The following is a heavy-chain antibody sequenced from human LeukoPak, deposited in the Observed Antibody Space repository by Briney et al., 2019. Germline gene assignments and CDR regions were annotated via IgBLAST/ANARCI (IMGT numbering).Heavy chain of an antibody. CDR1: GGSISSSNW. D-gene: IGHD6-13*01. CDR2: IYHSGST. Sequence: PSGTLSLTCAVSGGSISSSNWWSWVRQPPGKGLEWIGEIYHSGSTNYNPSLKSRVTISVDTSKNQFSLKLSSVTAADTAVYYCARRKVRSSSWAKSPAFDYWGQGTLVTVSS. J-gene: IGHJ4*02. V-gene: IGHV4-4*02. CDR3: ARRKVRSSSWAKSPAFDY.